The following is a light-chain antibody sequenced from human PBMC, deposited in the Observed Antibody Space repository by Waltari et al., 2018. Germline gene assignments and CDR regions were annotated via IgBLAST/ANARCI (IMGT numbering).Light chain of an antibody. CDR1: HDIGSS. Sequence: DLQMTQSPSSLSASVGDSVTITCRASHDIGSSLAWYQHKPGKPPKLLIYAASTLQSGVPSRFSGSGSGTDFTLTILSLQPEDVATYYCQKFNRAPFTFGPGTKVDVQ. CDR3: QKFNRAPFT. V-gene: IGKV1-27*01. CDR2: AAS. J-gene: IGKJ3*01.